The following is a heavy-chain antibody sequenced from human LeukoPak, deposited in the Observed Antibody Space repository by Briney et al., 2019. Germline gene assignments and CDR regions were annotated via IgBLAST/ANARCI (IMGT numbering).Heavy chain of an antibody. CDR3: ARNGGSAFDI. CDR1: GYSISSGYY. CDR2: IYHSGST. J-gene: IGHJ3*02. D-gene: IGHD3-16*01. Sequence: SETLSLTCDVSGYSISSGYYWGWIRQPPGKGLGWIGSIYHSGSTYYNSSLKSRVTISVDTSKNQFSLKLSSVTAADTAVYYCARNGGSAFDIWGQGTMVAVSS. V-gene: IGHV4-38-2*01.